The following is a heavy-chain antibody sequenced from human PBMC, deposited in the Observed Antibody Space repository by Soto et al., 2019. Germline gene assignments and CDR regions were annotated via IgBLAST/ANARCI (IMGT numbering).Heavy chain of an antibody. CDR3: ALRVSYYPFDY. CDR2: IYWNDDK. V-gene: IGHV2-5*01. CDR1: GFSLSTSGVG. J-gene: IGHJ4*02. D-gene: IGHD3-10*01. Sequence: QITLKESGPTLVKPTQTLTLTCTFSGFSLSTSGVGVGWIRQPPGKALEWLALIYWNDDKRYSPSLKSRLTITKDTSKNQVVLTMTNMDPVDTATYYCALRVSYYPFDYWGQGTLVTVSS.